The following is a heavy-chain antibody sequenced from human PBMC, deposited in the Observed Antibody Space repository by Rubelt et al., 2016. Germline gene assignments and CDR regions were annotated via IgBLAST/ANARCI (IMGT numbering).Heavy chain of an antibody. CDR1: GFTFSSYS. Sequence: EVQLVESGGNLVQPGGSLRLSCAASGFTFSSYSMNWVRQAPGKGLMWVSRIKSDGSSTTYADFVKGRFTISRDNAKNTLYLQMNSLRAEETAVYYCAMFIGSPNVPWGQGTLVTVSS. CDR3: AMFIGSPNVP. D-gene: IGHD1-26*01. CDR2: IKSDGSST. V-gene: IGHV3-74*02. J-gene: IGHJ5*02.